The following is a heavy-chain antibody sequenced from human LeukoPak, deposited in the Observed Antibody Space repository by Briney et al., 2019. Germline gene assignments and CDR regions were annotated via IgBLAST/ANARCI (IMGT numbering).Heavy chain of an antibody. Sequence: SETLSLTCAVYGGSFSGYYWSWIRQPPGKGLEWIGEINHSGSTNYNPSLKSRVTISVDTSKNQFSLRLSSVTAADTAVYYCARGGYYGSGSYSPRDWYFDLWGRGTLVTVSS. J-gene: IGHJ2*01. CDR3: ARGGYYGSGSYSPRDWYFDL. CDR2: INHSGST. D-gene: IGHD3-10*01. V-gene: IGHV4-34*01. CDR1: GGSFSGYY.